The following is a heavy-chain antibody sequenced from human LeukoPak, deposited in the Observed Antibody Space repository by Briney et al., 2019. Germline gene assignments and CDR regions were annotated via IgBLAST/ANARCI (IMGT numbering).Heavy chain of an antibody. Sequence: SETLCLTCTVSGGSISSSSYYWGWIPQPQGKGLEWFGSIYYSGSTYYNPSLKSRVTISIDTSKNQFSLKLSSVTAADTAVYYGAKRLAGTEDYCGEGDLVTVSS. CDR2: IYYSGST. V-gene: IGHV4-39*01. CDR1: GGSISSSSYY. CDR3: AKRLAGTEDY. J-gene: IGHJ4*02. D-gene: IGHD6-13*01.